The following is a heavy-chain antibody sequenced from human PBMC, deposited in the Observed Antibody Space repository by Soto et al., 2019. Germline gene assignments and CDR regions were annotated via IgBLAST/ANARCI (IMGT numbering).Heavy chain of an antibody. CDR3: AADIKGIAYGYNYYRND. V-gene: IGHV1-58*01. J-gene: IGHJ4*02. CDR2: IVVGSGNT. D-gene: IGHD5-12*01. CDR1: GFTFTSSA. Sequence: GASVKVSCKASGFTFTSSAVQWVRQARGQRLEWIGWIVVGSGNTNYAQKFQERVTITRDMSTSTAYMELSSLRSEDTAVYYCAADIKGIAYGYNYYRNDWGQGTLVTVSS.